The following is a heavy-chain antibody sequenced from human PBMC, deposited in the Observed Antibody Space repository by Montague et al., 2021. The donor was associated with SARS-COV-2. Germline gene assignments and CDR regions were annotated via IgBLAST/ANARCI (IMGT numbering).Heavy chain of an antibody. D-gene: IGHD5-12*01. CDR1: GGSISSGGYY. V-gene: IGHV4-31*03. Sequence: TLSLTCTVSGGSISSGGYYWSWIRQHPGKGLEWIGYIYYSGSTYYNPSLKRRVTISVDTSKNQFSLKLSSVTAADTAVYYCARDRYSGYVLDAFDIWGQGTMVTVSS. J-gene: IGHJ3*02. CDR3: ARDRYSGYVLDAFDI. CDR2: IYYSGST.